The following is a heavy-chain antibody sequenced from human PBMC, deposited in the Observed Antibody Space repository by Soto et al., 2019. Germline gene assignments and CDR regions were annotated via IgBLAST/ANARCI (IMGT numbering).Heavy chain of an antibody. D-gene: IGHD6-6*01. CDR3: ARTRPDTSSSFDH. Sequence: QVQLQESGPGLVRPSQTLSLTCTVSRDSISRGDYYWSWIRQHAGKGLEWIGYVTHSGSSFYNPSLQSRVIISVDTSKNQFALKLTPVTAADTAVYYCARTRPDTSSSFDHWGQGTLVTVSS. J-gene: IGHJ4*02. V-gene: IGHV4-31*03. CDR2: VTHSGSS. CDR1: RDSISRGDYY.